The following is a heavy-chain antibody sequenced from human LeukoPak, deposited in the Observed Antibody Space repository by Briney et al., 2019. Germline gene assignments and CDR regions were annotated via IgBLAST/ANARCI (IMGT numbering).Heavy chain of an antibody. Sequence: SETLSLTCTVSGGSISSGGYYWSWIRQHPGKGLEWIGYIYYSGSTYYNPSLKSRVTISEDTSKNQFSLKLSSVTAADTAVYYCARGCSGGSCSIGDAFDIWGQGTMVTVSS. V-gene: IGHV4-31*03. CDR2: IYYSGST. D-gene: IGHD2-15*01. CDR3: ARGCSGGSCSIGDAFDI. CDR1: GGSISSGGYY. J-gene: IGHJ3*02.